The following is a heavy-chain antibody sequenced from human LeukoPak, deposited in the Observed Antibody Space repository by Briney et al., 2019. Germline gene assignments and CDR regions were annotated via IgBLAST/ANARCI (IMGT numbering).Heavy chain of an antibody. V-gene: IGHV4-34*01. J-gene: IGHJ5*02. Sequence: SETLSLTCAVYGGSFSGYHWSWICQPPGKGLEWIGEINHSGSTNYNPSLKSRVTISVDTSKNQFSLKLSSVTAADTAVYYCAGSLLLWFGELWGPKRNWFDPWGQGTLVTVSS. D-gene: IGHD3-10*01. CDR2: INHSGST. CDR1: GGSFSGYH. CDR3: AGSLLLWFGELWGPKRNWFDP.